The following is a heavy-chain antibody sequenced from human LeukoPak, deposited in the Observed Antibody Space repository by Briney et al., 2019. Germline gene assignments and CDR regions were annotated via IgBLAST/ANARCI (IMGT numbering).Heavy chain of an antibody. CDR3: AREWGRIAVAGGPGY. Sequence: GGSLRLSCEVSGFIFSNYGMHCVRQAPGKGLEWLALIWYDGRTKFHADSVKGRFTISRDNSANTLFLQMRSLRVEDTAVYYCAREWGRIAVAGGPGYWGQGALVTVSS. CDR1: GFIFSNYG. D-gene: IGHD6-19*01. V-gene: IGHV3-33*02. J-gene: IGHJ4*02. CDR2: IWYDGRTK.